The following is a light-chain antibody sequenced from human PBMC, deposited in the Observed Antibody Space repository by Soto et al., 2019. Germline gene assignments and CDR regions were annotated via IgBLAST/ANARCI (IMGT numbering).Light chain of an antibody. V-gene: IGKV3-15*01. CDR2: DAS. J-gene: IGKJ1*01. CDR1: QTIGSN. Sequence: EIVMAQSPATLSVSPGERATLSCRASQTIGSNLAWYQQKPGQPPRLLIYDASTRATDIPARFTGSGSGTEFTPTISSLQSEDFAVFYCQQYNNWPPTWTFGQGTKVDIK. CDR3: QQYNNWPPTWT.